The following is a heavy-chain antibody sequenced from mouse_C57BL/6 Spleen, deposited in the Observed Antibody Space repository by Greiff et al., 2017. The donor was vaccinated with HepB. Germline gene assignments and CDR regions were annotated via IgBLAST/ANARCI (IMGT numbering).Heavy chain of an antibody. CDR2: IDPSDSYT. CDR1: GYTFTSYW. CDR3: AGGYF. V-gene: IGHV1-50*01. D-gene: IGHD1-1*02. J-gene: IGHJ2*01. Sequence: QVQLQQPGAELVKPGASVKLSCKASGYTFTSYWMQWVKQRPGQGLEWIGEIDPSDSYTNYNQKFKGKATLTVDTSSGTAYMQLSSLSSEDSAVYYCAGGYFWGQGTTLTVSS.